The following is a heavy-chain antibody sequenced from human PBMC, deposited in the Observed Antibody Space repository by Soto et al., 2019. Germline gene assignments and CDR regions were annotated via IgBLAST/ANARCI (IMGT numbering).Heavy chain of an antibody. CDR1: GFIFSDYA. J-gene: IGHJ1*01. D-gene: IGHD6-6*01. V-gene: IGHV3-30-3*01. Sequence: GGSLRLSCVASGFIFSDYAMHWARQAPGKGLEWVALISPAGTNQYYADSAKGRFTISKDNSKNTLYLQMNSLRPEDTGLYYCARENSRISPRLFQHWGHGTLVTVS. CDR3: ARENSRISPRLFQH. CDR2: ISPAGTNQ.